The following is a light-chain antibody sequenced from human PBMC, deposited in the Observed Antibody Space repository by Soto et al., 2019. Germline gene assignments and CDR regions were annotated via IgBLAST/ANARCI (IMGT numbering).Light chain of an antibody. CDR1: QSVLYTLNKRNY. Sequence: DIVMTQSPDSLAMSLGERATINCKSSQSVLYTLNKRNYLSWYQQKPGQPPKLLIYWAYTRDSGVPDRFSGSGSGTDFTLTISSLQAEDAAVYYCQQYYPTPTITFGQGTRLEIK. CDR2: WAY. V-gene: IGKV4-1*01. J-gene: IGKJ5*01. CDR3: QQYYPTPTIT.